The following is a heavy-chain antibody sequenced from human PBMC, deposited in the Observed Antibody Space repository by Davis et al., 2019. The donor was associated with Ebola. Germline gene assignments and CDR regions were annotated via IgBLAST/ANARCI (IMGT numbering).Heavy chain of an antibody. J-gene: IGHJ2*01. CDR3: ARVSCGGDCYYFNYWYFDL. CDR2: IIPIFGTA. CDR1: GGTFSSYA. Sequence: SVKVSCKASGGTFSSYAISWVRQAPGQGLEWMGGIIPIFGTANYAQKFQGRVTITADKSTSTAYMELSSLRSEDTAVYYCARVSCGGDCYYFNYWYFDLWGRGTLVTVSS. D-gene: IGHD2-21*02. V-gene: IGHV1-69*06.